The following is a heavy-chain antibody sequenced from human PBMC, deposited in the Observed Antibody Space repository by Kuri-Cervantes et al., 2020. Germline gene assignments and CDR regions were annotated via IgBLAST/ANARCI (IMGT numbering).Heavy chain of an antibody. CDR2: IYNTGST. J-gene: IGHJ1*01. Sequence: GSLRLSCTVSGGSVSTGTYFWSWIRQPPGKGLENIGHIYNTGSTNYSPALKSRVTISIDTSKNQFSLTLSSVTAAATAKYYCTRGVRVWGQGTLVTVSS. CDR3: TRGVRV. V-gene: IGHV4-61*01. CDR1: GGSVSTGTYF.